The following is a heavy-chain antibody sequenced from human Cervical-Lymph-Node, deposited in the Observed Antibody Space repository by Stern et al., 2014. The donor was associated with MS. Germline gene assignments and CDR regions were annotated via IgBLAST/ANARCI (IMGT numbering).Heavy chain of an antibody. CDR1: GGTFSSYA. V-gene: IGHV1-69*01. CDR3: ARGELKEGLVRGMDV. J-gene: IGHJ6*02. D-gene: IGHD1-26*01. Sequence: QVQLAQSGAEVKKPGSSVKVSCKASGGTFSSYAISWVRQDPGQGLEWMGGVIPIFGTANYAQKFQGRVTIAADESTSTAYMELSSLRSEDTAVYYCARGELKEGLVRGMDVWGQGTTVTVSS. CDR2: VIPIFGTA.